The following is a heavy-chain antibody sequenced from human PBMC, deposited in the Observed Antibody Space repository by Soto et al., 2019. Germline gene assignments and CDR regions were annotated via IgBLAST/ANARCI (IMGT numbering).Heavy chain of an antibody. CDR2: INGPNGNT. J-gene: IGHJ6*02. V-gene: IGHV1-3*01. CDR1: GYNFLNYS. D-gene: IGHD2-21*02. Sequence: SMQVPCQASGYNFLNYSMHWVRQAPGQGLERVGWINGPNGNTRYSQKFKGRVSISRETGESTGYMELSSLRYEDTAVYYCARVKGMEEKYCYQGMAAWGPGCMVTV. CDR3: ARVKGMEEKYCYQGMAA.